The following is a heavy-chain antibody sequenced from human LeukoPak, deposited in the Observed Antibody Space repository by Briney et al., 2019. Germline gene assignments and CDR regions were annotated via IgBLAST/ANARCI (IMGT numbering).Heavy chain of an antibody. CDR2: INPNSGGT. CDR1: GYTFTGYY. D-gene: IGHD4-17*01. Sequence: ASVKVSCKASGYTFTGYYMHWVRQAPGQGLEWMGRINPNSGGTNYAQKFQGRVTMTRDTSISTAYMELSRLRSDDTAVYYCARGRTTVTSSRYFDLWGRGTRVTVSS. J-gene: IGHJ2*01. V-gene: IGHV1-2*06. CDR3: ARGRTTVTSSRYFDL.